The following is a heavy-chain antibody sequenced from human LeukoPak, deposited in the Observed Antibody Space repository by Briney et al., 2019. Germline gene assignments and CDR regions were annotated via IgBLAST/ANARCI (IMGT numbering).Heavy chain of an antibody. CDR2: LSGSSSYI. D-gene: IGHD1-26*01. CDR3: ATEWALAQN. J-gene: IGHJ4*02. Sequence: GGSLRLSCAASGFTFSTSTMSWVRQARGKGLEWVSSLSGSSSYIYYADSVKGRFTISRDNAKKSLYLQMDSLRAEDTAIYFCATEWALAQNWGQGTLVTVSS. V-gene: IGHV3-21*01. CDR1: GFTFSTST.